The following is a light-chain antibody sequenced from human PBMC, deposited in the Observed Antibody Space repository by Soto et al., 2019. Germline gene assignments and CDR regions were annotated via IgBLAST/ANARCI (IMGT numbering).Light chain of an antibody. J-gene: IGKJ1*01. V-gene: IGKV3D-15*01. CDR1: RSVSSN. CDR2: DAS. CDR3: QQYNNWTLT. Sequence: EILMTQSPATLSASPGERATITCRASRSVSSNLAWYQQKPGQAPRLLIYDASTRATGFPARFSGSGSGAEFNLTISSLQSEDFAVYYCQQYNNWTLTFGQGTKVDIK.